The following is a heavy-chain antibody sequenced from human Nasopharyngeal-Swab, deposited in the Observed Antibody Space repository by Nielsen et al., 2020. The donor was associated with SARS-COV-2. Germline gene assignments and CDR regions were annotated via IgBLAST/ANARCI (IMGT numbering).Heavy chain of an antibody. J-gene: IGHJ4*02. V-gene: IGHV5-51*01. CDR2: IYAGDSDT. CDR3: ARPRAYNYGSQPDFFYY. D-gene: IGHD5-18*01. Sequence: GESLNSSCMSLGYSFTSSLIGWVRQMLGKGLEWMGIIYAGDSDTRYSPSFQGQVTISADKSLSTAYLQWSSLKASDTGMYYCARPRAYNYGSQPDFFYYWGQGTLVTVSS. CDR1: GYSFTSSL.